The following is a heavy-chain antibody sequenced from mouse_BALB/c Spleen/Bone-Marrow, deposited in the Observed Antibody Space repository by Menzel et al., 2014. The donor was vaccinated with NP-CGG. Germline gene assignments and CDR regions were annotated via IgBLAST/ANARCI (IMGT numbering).Heavy chain of an antibody. D-gene: IGHD2-3*01. V-gene: IGHV7-1*02. CDR1: GFTFSDFY. Sequence: EVKLVESGGGLVQPGGSLRPSCATSGFTFSDFYMEWVRQPPGKRLEWIAASRNKANVYTTEYCASVKGRFIVSRDTSQSILYLQMNALRAEDTAIYYCARNPRWLLAMDYWGQGTSVTVSS. CDR3: ARNPRWLLAMDY. CDR2: SRNKANVYTT. J-gene: IGHJ4*01.